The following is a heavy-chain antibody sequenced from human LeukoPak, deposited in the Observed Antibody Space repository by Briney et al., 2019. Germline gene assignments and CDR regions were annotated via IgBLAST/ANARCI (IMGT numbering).Heavy chain of an antibody. D-gene: IGHD3-22*01. CDR3: ARAYDSSGSTDY. V-gene: IGHV3-66*01. CDR1: GFTVSSNY. CDR2: IYSGGST. J-gene: IGHJ4*02. Sequence: GGSLRLSCAASGFTVSSNYMSWVRQAPGKGLEWVSVIYSGGSTYYADSVKGRFTISRDNSKNTLYLQMNSLRAEDTAVYYCARAYDSSGSTDYWGQGTLVTVSS.